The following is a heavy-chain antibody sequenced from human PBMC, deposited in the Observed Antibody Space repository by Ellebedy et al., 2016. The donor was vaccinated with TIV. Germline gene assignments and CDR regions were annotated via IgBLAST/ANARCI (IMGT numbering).Heavy chain of an antibody. J-gene: IGHJ3*01. CDR1: GDSVNSDNSY. CDR3: ARKFLSYDHAFDV. Sequence: SETLSLTCTVSGDSVNSDNSYWNWIRQPPGKGLEWIGYIYYTGSISYNPSLKSRAIISLDTSRNQFSLQLDSVTAADTAVYYCARKFLSYDHAFDVWGQGTRVTVSS. CDR2: IYYTGSI. D-gene: IGHD1-26*01. V-gene: IGHV4-61*01.